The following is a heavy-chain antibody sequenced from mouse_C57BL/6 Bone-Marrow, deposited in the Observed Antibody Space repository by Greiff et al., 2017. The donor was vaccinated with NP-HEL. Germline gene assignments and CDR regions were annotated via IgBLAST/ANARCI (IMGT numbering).Heavy chain of an antibody. Sequence: EVQLVESGGDLVKPGGSLKLSCAASGFTFSSYGMSWVRQTPDKRLEWVATISSGGSYTYYPDSVKGRFTISRDNAKNTLYLQMSSLKSEDTAMYYYARHAPYDYGPSSYWYFDVWGTGTTVTVSS. J-gene: IGHJ1*03. D-gene: IGHD2-4*01. CDR1: GFTFSSYG. CDR2: ISSGGSYT. V-gene: IGHV5-6*01. CDR3: ARHAPYDYGPSSYWYFDV.